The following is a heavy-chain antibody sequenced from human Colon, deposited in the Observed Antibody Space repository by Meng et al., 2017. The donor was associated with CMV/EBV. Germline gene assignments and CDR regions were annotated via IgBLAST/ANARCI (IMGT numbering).Heavy chain of an antibody. D-gene: IGHD1-26*01. CDR1: GYRFTTYY. CDR2: IDPKSGGT. Sequence: QGQLVQSGADVKKPGASVKVSCKASGYRFTTYYLHWVRQAPGQGLEWMGWIDPKSGGTKYAQKFQARFTMTRDTSINTVYMELTSLTSDDTAVYSCVRDPATTYYYDFWGQGTRVTVSS. CDR3: VRDPATTYYYDF. V-gene: IGHV1-2*02. J-gene: IGHJ4*02.